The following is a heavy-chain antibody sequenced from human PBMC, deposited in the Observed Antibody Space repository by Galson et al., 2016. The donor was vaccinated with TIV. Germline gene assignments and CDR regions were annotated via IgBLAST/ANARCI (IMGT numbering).Heavy chain of an antibody. D-gene: IGHD4-17*01. CDR2: ISNDGSNK. V-gene: IGHV3-30*18. Sequence: SLRLSCAASGFTFRSYGMHWVRQAPGKGLEWVATISNDGSNKYYADSVKGRFTISRDNSKNTLDLQMNSLRDEDTAVYYCAKDPRLYGDYFLHYFDYWGQGTLVTVSS. CDR3: AKDPRLYGDYFLHYFDY. J-gene: IGHJ4*02. CDR1: GFTFRSYG.